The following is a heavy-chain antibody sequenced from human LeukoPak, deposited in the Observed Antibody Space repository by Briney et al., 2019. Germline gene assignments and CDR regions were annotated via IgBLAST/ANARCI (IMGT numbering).Heavy chain of an antibody. V-gene: IGHV4-59*12. CDR3: ARDRPYYYGSGSYSFDY. CDR2: IYYSGST. J-gene: IGHJ4*02. D-gene: IGHD3-10*01. CDR1: GGSISSYY. Sequence: PSETLSLTCTVSGGSISSYYWSWIRQPPGKGLEWIGYIYYSGSTNYNPSLKSRVTISVDTSKNQFSLKLSSVTAADTAVYYCARDRPYYYGSGSYSFDYWGQGTLVTVSS.